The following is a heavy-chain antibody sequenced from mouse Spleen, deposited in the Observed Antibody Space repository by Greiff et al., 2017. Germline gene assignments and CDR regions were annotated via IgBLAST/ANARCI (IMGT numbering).Heavy chain of an antibody. J-gene: IGHJ1*03. CDR2: INPYNGDT. CDR3: ARSLITTVVEGYFDV. Sequence: EVQLQQSGPELVKPGDSVKISCKASGYSFTGYFMNWVMQSHGKSLEWIGRINPYNGDTFYNQKFKGKATLTVDKSSSTAHMELRSLTSEDSAVYYCARSLITTVVEGYFDVWGTGTTVTVSS. CDR1: GYSFTGYF. V-gene: IGHV1-20*01. D-gene: IGHD1-1*01.